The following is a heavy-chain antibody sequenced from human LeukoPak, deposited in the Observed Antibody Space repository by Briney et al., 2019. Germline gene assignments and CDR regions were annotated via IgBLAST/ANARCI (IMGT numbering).Heavy chain of an antibody. J-gene: IGHJ5*02. CDR1: GGSISSYY. Sequence: SETLSLTCTVSGGSISSYYWSWIRQPPGKGLEWNGYIYYSGSTNYNPSLKSRVTISVDTSKNQFSLKLSSVTAADTAVYYCARKAPSTVTPDNWFDPWGQGTLVTVSS. D-gene: IGHD4-11*01. CDR3: ARKAPSTVTPDNWFDP. V-gene: IGHV4-59*01. CDR2: IYYSGST.